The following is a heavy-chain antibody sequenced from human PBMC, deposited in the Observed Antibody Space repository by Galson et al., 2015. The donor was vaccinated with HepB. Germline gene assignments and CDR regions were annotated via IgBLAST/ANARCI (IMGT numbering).Heavy chain of an antibody. CDR3: AKGAVLLGPWRHDAFDI. CDR2: ISWDGGST. Sequence: ASGFTFDDYTMHWVRQAPGKGLEWVSLISWDGGSTYYADSVKGRFTISRDNSKNSLYLQMNSLRTEDTALYYCAKGAVLLGPWRHDAFDIWGQGTMVTVSS. D-gene: IGHD3-10*01. J-gene: IGHJ3*02. V-gene: IGHV3-43*01. CDR1: GFTFDDYT.